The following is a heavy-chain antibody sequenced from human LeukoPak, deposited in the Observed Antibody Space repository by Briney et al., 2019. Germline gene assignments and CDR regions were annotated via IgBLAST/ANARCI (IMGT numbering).Heavy chain of an antibody. D-gene: IGHD6-6*01. V-gene: IGHV1-69*13. CDR1: GGTFSSYA. J-gene: IGHJ4*02. CDR3: ARALRGKDPGGYSSSPGGFDY. Sequence: GASVKVSCKASGGTFSSYAISWVRQAPGQGLEWMGGIIPIFGTANYAQKFQGRVTITADESTSTAYMELSSLRSEGTAVYYCARALRGKDPGGYSSSPGGFDYWGQGTLVTVSS. CDR2: IIPIFGTA.